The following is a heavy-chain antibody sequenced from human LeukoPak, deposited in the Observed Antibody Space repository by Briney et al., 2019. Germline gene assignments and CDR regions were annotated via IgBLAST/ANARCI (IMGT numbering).Heavy chain of an antibody. CDR3: TTRRQDGW. CDR1: GFTFSDAW. D-gene: IGHD2-15*01. CDR2: IKSKSDGGTI. V-gene: IGHV3-15*01. Sequence: GGSLRLSCVGSGFTFSDAWMSWVRQAPGKGLEWVGRIKSKSDGGTIDYAAPVKGRFTISRDDSRNTLYLQVNSLKTEDTAVYYCTTRRQDGWWGQGTLVTVS. J-gene: IGHJ4*02.